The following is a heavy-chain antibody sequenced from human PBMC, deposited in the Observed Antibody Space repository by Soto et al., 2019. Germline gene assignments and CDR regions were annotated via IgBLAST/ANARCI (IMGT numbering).Heavy chain of an antibody. CDR2: IIPIFGTA. J-gene: IGHJ6*02. CDR3: ARDAEYCSGGSCYYYGMDV. D-gene: IGHD2-15*01. V-gene: IGHV1-69*01. CDR1: GGTFSSYA. Sequence: QVQLVQSGAEVKKPGSSVKVSCKASGGTFSSYAISWVRQAPGQGLEWMGGIIPIFGTANYAQKFQGRVTITADESTSTAYMELSSLRSEDTAVYYCARDAEYCSGGSCYYYGMDVWGQGTTVTVSS.